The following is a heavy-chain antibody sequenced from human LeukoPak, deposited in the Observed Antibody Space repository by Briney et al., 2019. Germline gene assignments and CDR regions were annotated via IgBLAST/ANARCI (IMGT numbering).Heavy chain of an antibody. Sequence: GASVKVSCKASGGTFSSYAISWVRQAPGQGLEWMGGIIPIFGTANYAQKFQGRVTITADESTSTAYMELSSLRSEDTAVYYCARPQRWLQSSSFDYWGQGTLVTVS. D-gene: IGHD5-24*01. J-gene: IGHJ4*02. CDR2: IIPIFGTA. V-gene: IGHV1-69*13. CDR3: ARPQRWLQSSSFDY. CDR1: GGTFSSYA.